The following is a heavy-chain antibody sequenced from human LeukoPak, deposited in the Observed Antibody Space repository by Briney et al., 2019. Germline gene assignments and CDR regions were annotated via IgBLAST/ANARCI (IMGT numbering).Heavy chain of an antibody. CDR3: ARGLRRIAAAGRPPTYYFDY. J-gene: IGHJ4*02. D-gene: IGHD6-13*01. CDR2: ISAYNGNT. CDR1: GYTFTSYG. V-gene: IGHV1-18*01. Sequence: ASVKVSCKASGYTFTSYGISWVRQAPGQGLEWMGWISAYNGNTNYAQKLQGRVTMTTDTSTSTAYMELRSLRSEDTAVYYCARGLRRIAAAGRPPTYYFDYWGQGTLVTVSS.